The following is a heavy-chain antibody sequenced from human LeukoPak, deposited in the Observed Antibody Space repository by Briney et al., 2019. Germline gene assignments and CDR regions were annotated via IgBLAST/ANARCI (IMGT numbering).Heavy chain of an antibody. CDR2: ILSDGSKA. D-gene: IGHD1-7*01. CDR1: GFTFSSDA. V-gene: IGHV3-33*08. Sequence: GRSLRLSCAASGFTFSSDAMHWVRQAPGKGLEWAAIILSDGSKAYYPDSVKGRFTTSRDKNSLFLQMNSVRAEDTAVYYCVGWGISGITNHWGQGTLVTVSS. CDR3: VGWGISGITNH. J-gene: IGHJ4*02.